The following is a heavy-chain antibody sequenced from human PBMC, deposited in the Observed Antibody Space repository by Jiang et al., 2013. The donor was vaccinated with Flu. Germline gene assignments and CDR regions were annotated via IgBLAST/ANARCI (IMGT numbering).Heavy chain of an antibody. CDR2: ISYDGSNK. Sequence: QVQLVESGGGVVQPGRSLRLSCAASGFTFSSYGMHWVRQAPGKGLEWVAVISYDGSNKYYADSVKGRFTISRDNSKNTLYLQMNSLRAEDTAVYYCAKDTADWNQFLFDYWGQGTLVTVSS. CDR3: AKDTADWNQFLFDY. D-gene: IGHD1-1*01. CDR1: GFTFSSYG. V-gene: IGHV3-30*18. J-gene: IGHJ4*02.